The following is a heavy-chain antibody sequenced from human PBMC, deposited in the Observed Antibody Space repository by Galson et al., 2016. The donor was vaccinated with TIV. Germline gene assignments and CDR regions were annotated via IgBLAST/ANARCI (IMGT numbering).Heavy chain of an antibody. Sequence: QSGAEVKKPGESLKISCKASGYSFATFWVGWVRQMPGQGLEWMGVIYPADSETRYSPSFQGQVTISADKSISTAYLQWSSLKASDTAIYYCARHHDFWSGPCYCYMDVWGKGTTVSVSS. J-gene: IGHJ6*03. CDR2: IYPADSET. CDR3: ARHHDFWSGPCYCYMDV. V-gene: IGHV5-51*01. D-gene: IGHD3-3*01. CDR1: GYSFATFW.